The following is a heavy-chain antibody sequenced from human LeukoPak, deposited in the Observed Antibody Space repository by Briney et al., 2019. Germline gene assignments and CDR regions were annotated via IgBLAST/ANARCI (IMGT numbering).Heavy chain of an antibody. CDR2: IIPIFGTA. Sequence: ASVTVSCKASGGTFSSYAISWVRQAPGQGLEWMGGIIPIFGTANYAQKFQGRVTITADESTSTAYMELSSLRSEDTAVYYCARTRWFGELFYFYYFDYWGQGTLVTVSS. D-gene: IGHD3-10*01. J-gene: IGHJ4*02. CDR3: ARTRWFGELFYFYYFDY. V-gene: IGHV1-69*13. CDR1: GGTFSSYA.